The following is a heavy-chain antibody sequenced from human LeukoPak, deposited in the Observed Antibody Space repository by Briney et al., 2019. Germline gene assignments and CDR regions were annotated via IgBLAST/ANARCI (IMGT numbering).Heavy chain of an antibody. CDR2: ISNDGGGT. V-gene: IGHV3-23*01. CDR3: AKGSSGNFVDL. CDR1: GFIFNNYG. D-gene: IGHD3-22*01. Sequence: GGSLRLSCAASGFIFNNYGLIWVRQAPGKGLEWVSAISNDGGGTNYADFVKGRFTISRDNSKNTLFLQMNSLRAEDTALYYCAKGSSGNFVDLWGQGTLVTVSS. J-gene: IGHJ5*02.